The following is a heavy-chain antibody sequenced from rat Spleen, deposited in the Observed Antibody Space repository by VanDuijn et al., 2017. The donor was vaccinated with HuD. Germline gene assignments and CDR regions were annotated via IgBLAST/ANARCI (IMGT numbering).Heavy chain of an antibody. J-gene: IGHJ2*01. CDR2: ITYSGGT. CDR1: GFNFNDY. D-gene: IGHD1-7*01. Sequence: EVKLVESGGGLVQPGRSLKLSCAASGFNFNDYWGWVRKFPGNKVEWMGYITYSGGTRYNPSLKSRISITRDTSKNQFFLQLTSVTTEDTATYYCARYRNSMGLFDYWGQGLMVTVSS. V-gene: IGHV3-1*01. CDR3: ARYRNSMGLFDY.